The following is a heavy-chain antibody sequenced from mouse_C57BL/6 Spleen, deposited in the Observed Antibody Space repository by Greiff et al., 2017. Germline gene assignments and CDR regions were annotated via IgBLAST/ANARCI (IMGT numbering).Heavy chain of an antibody. D-gene: IGHD1-1*01. V-gene: IGHV1-59*01. Sequence: QVQLQQSGAELVRPGTSVKLSCKASGYTFTSYWMHWVKQRPGQGLEWIGVIDPSDSYTNYNQKFKGKATLTVDTSSSTAYMQLSSLTSEDSAVYYCARSTTVVATDYYAMDYWGQGTSVTVSS. CDR3: ARSTTVVATDYYAMDY. CDR2: IDPSDSYT. J-gene: IGHJ4*01. CDR1: GYTFTSYW.